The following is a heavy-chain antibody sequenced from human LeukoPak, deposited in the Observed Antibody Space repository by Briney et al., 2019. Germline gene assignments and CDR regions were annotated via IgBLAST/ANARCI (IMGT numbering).Heavy chain of an antibody. J-gene: IGHJ4*02. CDR1: GFTFTDHA. CDR2: IHAGGGST. V-gene: IGHV3-23*01. CDR3: AKVPQWLVGEPDY. D-gene: IGHD6-19*01. Sequence: GGSLRLSCAASGFTFTDHAMSWVRQTPDKGLEWVSSIHAGGGSTLYADSMKGRFTISRDNSKNTLYLQMNSLRAEDTAVYYCAKVPQWLVGEPDYWGQGTLVTVSS.